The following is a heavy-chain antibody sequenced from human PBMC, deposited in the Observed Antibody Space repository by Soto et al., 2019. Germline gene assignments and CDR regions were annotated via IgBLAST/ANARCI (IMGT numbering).Heavy chain of an antibody. J-gene: IGHJ4*02. V-gene: IGHV4-31*03. CDR1: GGSISTGGYY. Sequence: QVQLQESGPGLVKPSQTLSLTCTVSGGSISTGGYYWTWIRQHPGKGLEWIGYIYYSGSTYYNPSLKSRVTISLDTCKNQFSLKLSSVTAADTAVYYCARGLSVTLSDNWGQGTLVTVSS. CDR2: IYYSGST. D-gene: IGHD4-17*01. CDR3: ARGLSVTLSDN.